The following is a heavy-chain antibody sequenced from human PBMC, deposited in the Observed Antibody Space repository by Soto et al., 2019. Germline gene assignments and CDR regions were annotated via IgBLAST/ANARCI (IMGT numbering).Heavy chain of an antibody. J-gene: IGHJ5*02. Sequence: TLSLTCTVSGCSISSDYFSWIRQPPGKGLEWIGYIYYSGSTNYNPSLESRVTISVDTSKNQFSLKLSSVTAADTAVYYCARGPIERSIKIKWFEQWGQGHLVTVSS. CDR2: IYYSGST. V-gene: IGHV4-59*01. CDR3: ARGPIERSIKIKWFEQ. D-gene: IGHD3-22*01. CDR1: GCSISSDY.